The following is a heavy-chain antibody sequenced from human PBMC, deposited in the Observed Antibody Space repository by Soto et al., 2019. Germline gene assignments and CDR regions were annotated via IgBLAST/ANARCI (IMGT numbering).Heavy chain of an antibody. CDR2: ISAYNGNT. D-gene: IGHD4-17*01. Sequence: ASVKVSCKASGYTFTSYGISWVRQAPGQGLEWMGWISAYNGNTNYAQKLQGRVTMTTGTSTSTAYMELRSLRSDDTAVYYCARADYGDYVLVGAFDIWGQGTMVTVSS. CDR1: GYTFTSYG. CDR3: ARADYGDYVLVGAFDI. V-gene: IGHV1-18*01. J-gene: IGHJ3*02.